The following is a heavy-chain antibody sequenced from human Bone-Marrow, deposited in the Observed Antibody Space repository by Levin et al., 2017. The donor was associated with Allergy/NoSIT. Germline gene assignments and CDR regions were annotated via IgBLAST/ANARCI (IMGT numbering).Heavy chain of an antibody. CDR3: ARGGPTVTADY. D-gene: IGHD2-21*02. CDR1: GFSISGTH. J-gene: IGHJ4*02. V-gene: IGHV3-53*01. Sequence: GGSLRLSCAATGFSISGTHMSWVRQAPGKGLEWVSIIYRVGNTDHADSVKGRFTISRDNYKNTVYLQMNSLRVEDTAVYYCARGGPTVTADYWGQGTLVTVSS. CDR2: IYRVGNT.